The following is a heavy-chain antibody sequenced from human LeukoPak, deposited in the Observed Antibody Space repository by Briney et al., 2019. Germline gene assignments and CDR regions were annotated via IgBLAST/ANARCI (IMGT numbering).Heavy chain of an antibody. Sequence: GRSLRLSCAASGFTFSSYAMHWVRQAPGKGLEWVAVISYDGSNKYYADSVKGRFTISRDNSKNTLYLQMNSLRAEDMAVYYCAAHGDGRLPYAFDIWGQGTMVTVSS. CDR1: GFTFSSYA. CDR3: AAHGDGRLPYAFDI. CDR2: ISYDGSNK. D-gene: IGHD4-17*01. J-gene: IGHJ3*02. V-gene: IGHV3-30-3*01.